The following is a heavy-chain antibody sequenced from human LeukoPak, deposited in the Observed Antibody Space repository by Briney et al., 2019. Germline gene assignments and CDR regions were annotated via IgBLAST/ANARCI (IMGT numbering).Heavy chain of an antibody. CDR1: GFTYNNYG. D-gene: IGHD6-6*01. CDR2: IWYDGSNT. CDR3: AREGTGRPYDY. V-gene: IGHV3-33*01. Sequence: GGSLRLSCAAFGFTYNNYGMHWVRQAPGKGLEWVAVIWYDGSNTYYADSVEGRVTISRDNSKNTLSLQMNSLRAEDTAVYFCAREGTGRPYDYWGQGTLVTVSP. J-gene: IGHJ4*02.